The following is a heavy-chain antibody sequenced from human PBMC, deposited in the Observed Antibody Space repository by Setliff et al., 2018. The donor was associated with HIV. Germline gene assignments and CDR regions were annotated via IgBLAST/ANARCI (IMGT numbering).Heavy chain of an antibody. D-gene: IGHD3-22*01. V-gene: IGHV3-48*01. J-gene: IGHJ3*02. Sequence: GGSLRLSCAASGFTFSTYRMNWVRQAPGKGLEWVSYISSVGTIYYADSVKCRFTISRDNARNSLYLQMDSLXXXDTALYYCARDRRYYDSRQPWAFDIWGQGTMVTVSS. CDR2: ISSVGTI. CDR1: GFTFSTYR. CDR3: ARDRRYYDSRQPWAFDI.